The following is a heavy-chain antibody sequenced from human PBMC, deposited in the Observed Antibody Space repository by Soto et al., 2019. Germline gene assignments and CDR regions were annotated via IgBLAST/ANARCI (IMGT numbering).Heavy chain of an antibody. Sequence: GGPMRLSCLASGLNFVSNGIHWVIQATGKGLEWVAVISYDETNEYYVDSVKGRFTISRDNSKSTLYLQMNRLRPEDTAVYKCAKDLRTTISDYGMDGWGQGTTVTVSS. V-gene: IGHV3-30*18. D-gene: IGHD2-21*01. CDR3: AKDLRTTISDYGMDG. CDR1: GLNFVSNG. CDR2: ISYDETNE. J-gene: IGHJ6*02.